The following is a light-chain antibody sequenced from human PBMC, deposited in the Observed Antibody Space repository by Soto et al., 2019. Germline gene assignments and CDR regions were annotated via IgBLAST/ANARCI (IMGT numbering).Light chain of an antibody. CDR1: SSDVGGYNY. CDR2: DVS. Sequence: QSVLTQPASVSGSPGQSITISCTGTSSDVGGYNYVSWYQQYPGKVPKLMIYDVSNRPSGVSNRFSGSKSGNTASLTISGLQAEDEADYYCSSYTTSSTWVFGGGTKVTVL. CDR3: SSYTTSSTWV. V-gene: IGLV2-14*01. J-gene: IGLJ3*02.